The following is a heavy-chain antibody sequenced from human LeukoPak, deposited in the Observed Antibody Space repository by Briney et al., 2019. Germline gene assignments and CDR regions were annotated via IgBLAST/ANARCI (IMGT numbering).Heavy chain of an antibody. CDR1: GYSFTSYW. CDR3: ARWKGFVVVAGDAFDI. CDR2: IYPGDSDT. Sequence: RGESLKISCKGSGYSFTSYWIGWVRQMPGKGLEWMGIIYPGDSDTRYSPSFQGQVTISADKSISTAYLQWSSLKASDTAMYYCARWKGFVVVAGDAFDIWGQGTMVTVSS. D-gene: IGHD2-15*01. J-gene: IGHJ3*02. V-gene: IGHV5-51*01.